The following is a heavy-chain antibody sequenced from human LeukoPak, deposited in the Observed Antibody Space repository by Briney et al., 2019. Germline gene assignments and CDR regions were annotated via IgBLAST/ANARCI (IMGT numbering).Heavy chain of an antibody. J-gene: IGHJ4*02. V-gene: IGHV7-4-1*02. D-gene: IGHD3-10*01. CDR2: INTNTGNP. CDR1: GYTFTSYA. Sequence: ASVKVSCKASGYTFTSYAMNWVRQAPGQGLEWMGWINTNTGNPTYAQGFTGRFVFSLDTSVSTAYLQISSLKAEDTAVYYCARGTAWEKLLWFGELLSWGQGTLVTVSS. CDR3: ARGTAWEKLLWFGELLS.